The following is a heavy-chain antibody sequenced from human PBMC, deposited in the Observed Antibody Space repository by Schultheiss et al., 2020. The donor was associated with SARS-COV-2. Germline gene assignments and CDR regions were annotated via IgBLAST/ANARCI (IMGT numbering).Heavy chain of an antibody. V-gene: IGHV1-18*04. CDR2: VSAYNGNT. D-gene: IGHD2-21*02. CDR1: GFTFRTYG. Sequence: ASVKVSCETSGFTFRTYGFSWVRQAPGQGLEWMGWVSAYNGNTHYAQKFQGRVTMTTDTNTTTAYMELRGPRSDDTAVYYCARYCASDCRYGMDVWGQGTTVTVSS. J-gene: IGHJ6*02. CDR3: ARYCASDCRYGMDV.